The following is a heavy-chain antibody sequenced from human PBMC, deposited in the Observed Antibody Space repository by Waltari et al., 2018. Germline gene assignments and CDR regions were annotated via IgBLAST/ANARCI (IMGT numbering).Heavy chain of an antibody. Sequence: QVQLVQSGAEVKKPGASVKVSCKASGYTFTSYAINWVRQATGQGLEWMGWMNPNSGNTGYAQKFQGRVTMTRNTSISTAYMELSSLRSEDTAVYYCARGLPHVAAEPAEIDYWGQGTLVTVSS. J-gene: IGHJ4*02. CDR1: GYTFTSYA. CDR3: ARGLPHVAAEPAEIDY. V-gene: IGHV1-8*01. CDR2: MNPNSGNT. D-gene: IGHD6-13*01.